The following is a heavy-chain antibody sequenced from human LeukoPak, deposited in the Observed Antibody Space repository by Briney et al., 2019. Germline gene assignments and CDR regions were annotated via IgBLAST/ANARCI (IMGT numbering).Heavy chain of an antibody. J-gene: IGHJ4*02. Sequence: ASVKVSCKASGGTFSSYAISWVRQAPGQGLEWIGGIIPIFGTANYAQKFQGRVTITADESTSTAYMELSSLRSEDTAVYYCASDTAYCSSTSCLIYWGQGTLVTVSS. CDR3: ASDTAYCSSTSCLIY. CDR1: GGTFSSYA. CDR2: IIPIFGTA. D-gene: IGHD2-2*01. V-gene: IGHV1-69*01.